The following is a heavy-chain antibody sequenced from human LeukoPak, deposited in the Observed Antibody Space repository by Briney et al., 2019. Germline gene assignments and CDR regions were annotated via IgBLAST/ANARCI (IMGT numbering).Heavy chain of an antibody. D-gene: IGHD2-21*02. CDR2: IYSGDST. V-gene: IGHV3-53*01. J-gene: IGHJ6*03. Sequence: GGSLRHSCAASGFTVSSNYMSWVRQAPGKGLEWVSVIYSGDSTYYADSVKGRFTISRDNSKNTLYLQMNSLRAEDTAVYYCVREFVVTGIRVMDVWGKGTTVIVSS. CDR3: VREFVVTGIRVMDV. CDR1: GFTVSSNY.